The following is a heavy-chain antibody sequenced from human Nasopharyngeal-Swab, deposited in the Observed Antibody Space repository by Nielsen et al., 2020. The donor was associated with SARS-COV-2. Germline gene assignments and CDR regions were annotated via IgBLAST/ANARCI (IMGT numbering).Heavy chain of an antibody. CDR1: GFIFSASA. J-gene: IGHJ4*02. V-gene: IGHV3-73*01. CDR3: TTDFYFDY. Sequence: GESLNISCAASGFIFSASAIHWVRQASGKGLELVGRIGDKDHNYATTYGASVQGRFTISRDDSKNTAFLQMDSLKTEDTALYYCTTDFYFDYWGQGTLVTVSS. CDR2: IGDKDHNYAT.